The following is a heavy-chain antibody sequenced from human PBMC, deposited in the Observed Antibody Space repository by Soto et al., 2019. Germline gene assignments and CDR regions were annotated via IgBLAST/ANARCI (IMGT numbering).Heavy chain of an antibody. J-gene: IGHJ5*02. V-gene: IGHV3-21*01. CDR2: ISSSSSYI. CDR3: ARDFPPFVA. Sequence: GGSLRLSCAASGFTFSSYSMNLVRQSPGKGLEWVSSISSSSSYIYYADSVKGRFTISRDKAKNSLYLKMNSLRAEDTAVYYCARDFPPFVAWGQGTMVTVSS. CDR1: GFTFSSYS.